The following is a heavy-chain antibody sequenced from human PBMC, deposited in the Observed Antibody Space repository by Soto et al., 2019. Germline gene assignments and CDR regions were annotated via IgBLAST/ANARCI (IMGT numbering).Heavy chain of an antibody. CDR2: ISGSGASK. CDR1: GVTFSSYE. J-gene: IGHJ3*01. Sequence: EVQLVESGGGLVQPGGSMKVSCAASGVTFSSYEVNWVRQAPGKGLEWVASISGSGASKYYAESVKGRFTISRDNAQNSVDLQMNDLRPDDTAVYYWATWHEREHAYDVWGKGTTVTVSS. D-gene: IGHD1-1*01. V-gene: IGHV3-48*03. CDR3: ATWHEREHAYDV.